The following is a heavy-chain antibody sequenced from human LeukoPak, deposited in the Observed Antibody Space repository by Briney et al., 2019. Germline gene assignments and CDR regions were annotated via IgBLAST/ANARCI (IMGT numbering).Heavy chain of an antibody. Sequence: GGSLRLSCAASGFTFSSYAMTWVRQAPGKGLEWVSSISGSGGNTCHTDSVKGRFTISRDNSKNTLYLEMNSLRAEDTAVYYCAKDRARYGSGTSFSYWGQGTLVTVSS. CDR3: AKDRARYGSGTSFSY. CDR2: ISGSGGNT. V-gene: IGHV3-23*01. D-gene: IGHD3-10*01. J-gene: IGHJ4*02. CDR1: GFTFSSYA.